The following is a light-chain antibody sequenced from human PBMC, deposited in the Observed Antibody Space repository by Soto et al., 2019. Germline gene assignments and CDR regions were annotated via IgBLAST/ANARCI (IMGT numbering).Light chain of an antibody. V-gene: IGLV2-8*01. J-gene: IGLJ1*01. CDR2: DVN. Sequence: QSVLTQPPSASGSPGQSVAISCTGTNSDVGGYNYVSWYQQHPGKAPKLIIYDVNKPPSGVPVRFSGSKSGNTASLTVSGLQAEDEADYNCSSYAGSTTFDDFGTGTKVPAL. CDR1: NSDVGGYNY. CDR3: SSYAGSTTFDD.